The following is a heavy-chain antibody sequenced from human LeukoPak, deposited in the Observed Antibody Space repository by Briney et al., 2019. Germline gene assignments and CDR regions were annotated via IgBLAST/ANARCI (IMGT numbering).Heavy chain of an antibody. Sequence: GASVKVSCKASGYTFTSYYMHWVRQAPGQGLEWMEIINPSGGSTSYAQKFQGRVTMTRDTSTSTVYMELSSLRSEDTAVYYCARAQPLYGMDVWGQGTTVTVSS. CDR2: INPSGGST. J-gene: IGHJ6*02. CDR3: ARAQPLYGMDV. CDR1: GYTFTSYY. V-gene: IGHV1-46*01.